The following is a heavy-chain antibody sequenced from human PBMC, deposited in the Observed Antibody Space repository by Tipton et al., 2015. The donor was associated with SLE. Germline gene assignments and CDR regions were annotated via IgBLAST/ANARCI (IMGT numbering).Heavy chain of an antibody. CDR3: ANPYSSSSFDY. CDR2: ISGSGGST. V-gene: IGHV3-23*01. J-gene: IGHJ4*02. D-gene: IGHD6-6*01. Sequence: GSLRLSCAASGFTFSDYYMSWVRQAPGKGLEWVSAISGSGGSTYYADSVKGRFTISRDNSKNTLHLQMNSLRAEDTAVYYCANPYSSSSFDYWGQGTLVTVSS. CDR1: GFTFSDYY.